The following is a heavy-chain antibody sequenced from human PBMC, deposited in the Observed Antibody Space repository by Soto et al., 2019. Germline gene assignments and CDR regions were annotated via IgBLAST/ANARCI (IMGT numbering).Heavy chain of an antibody. CDR3: ARDLDPSGSYYTDY. Sequence: ASVKVSCKASGYNFMPYGVNWVRQAPGQGLEWMGWISPWKGNTNYAQSFQGRVTMTTDTCTSTAYMELRSLTSDDTAVYYCARDLDPSGSYYTDYWGPGTLVTVSS. CDR2: ISPWKGNT. CDR1: GYNFMPYG. D-gene: IGHD3-10*01. J-gene: IGHJ4*02. V-gene: IGHV1-18*04.